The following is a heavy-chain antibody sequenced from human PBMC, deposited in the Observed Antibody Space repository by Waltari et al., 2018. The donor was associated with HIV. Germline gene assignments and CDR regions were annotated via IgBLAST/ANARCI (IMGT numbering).Heavy chain of an antibody. V-gene: IGHV1-2*06. CDR1: GYTLTGYY. CDR3: ASTYGSGSSYFYYYYMDV. J-gene: IGHJ6*03. CDR2: INPNRGGA. D-gene: IGHD3-10*01. Sequence: QVHLVQSGAEVKKPGASVKVSCKASGYTLTGYYMPWVRQAPGQGLEWMGRINPNRGGANYAQKFQGRVTMTRDTSISTAYMELSGLRSDDTAVYYCASTYGSGSSYFYYYYMDVWGKGTTVTVSS.